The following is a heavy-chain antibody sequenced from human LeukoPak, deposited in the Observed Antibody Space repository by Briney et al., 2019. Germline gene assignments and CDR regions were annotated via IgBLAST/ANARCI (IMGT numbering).Heavy chain of an antibody. Sequence: PGGSLRLSCAASGFTFSSYAMHWVRQAPGKGLEWVAVISYDGSNKYYADSVKGRFTISRDNSKNTLYLQMNSLRAEDTAVYYCARDGGGRRLRYYFDYWGQGTLVTVSS. D-gene: IGHD5-12*01. J-gene: IGHJ4*02. CDR1: GFTFSSYA. V-gene: IGHV3-30*04. CDR3: ARDGGGRRLRYYFDY. CDR2: ISYDGSNK.